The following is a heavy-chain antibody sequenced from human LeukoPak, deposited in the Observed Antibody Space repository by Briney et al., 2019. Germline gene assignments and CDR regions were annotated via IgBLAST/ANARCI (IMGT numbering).Heavy chain of an antibody. CDR2: ISDTGATT. CDR3: AKDTSIGRYCTNGVCSPFDY. V-gene: IGHV3-23*01. CDR1: GFTFSSYA. Sequence: GGSLRLSCAGSGFTFSSYAMSWVRQAPGKGLEWDSAISDTGATTYDADSVKGRFTIPRDNSRSTLYLQMNSLRAEDTALYYCAKDTSIGRYCTNGVCSPFDYWGQGTLVTVSS. D-gene: IGHD2-8*01. J-gene: IGHJ4*02.